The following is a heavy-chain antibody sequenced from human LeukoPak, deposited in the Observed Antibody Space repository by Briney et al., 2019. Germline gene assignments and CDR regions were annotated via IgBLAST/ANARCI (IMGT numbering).Heavy chain of an antibody. V-gene: IGHV4-59*08. J-gene: IGHJ4*02. Sequence: PSETLSLTCTVSGGSIRSYYWSWIRQPPGKGLEWIGYIYYSGSTNYNPSLKSRVTISIDTSKNQLSLKLSSVTAADTAVYYCARQGYYDSSPIGVDYWGQGTLVTVSS. D-gene: IGHD3-22*01. CDR1: GGSIRSYY. CDR3: ARQGYYDSSPIGVDY. CDR2: IYYSGST.